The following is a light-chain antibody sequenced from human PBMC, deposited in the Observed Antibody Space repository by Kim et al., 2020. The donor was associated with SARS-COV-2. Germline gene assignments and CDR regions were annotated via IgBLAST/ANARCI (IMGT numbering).Light chain of an antibody. V-gene: IGLV3-1*01. CDR1: KLGDKY. J-gene: IGLJ1*01. CDR3: QAWDSSTANV. CDR2: QDS. Sequence: SYELTQPPSVSVSPGQTASITCSGDKLGDKYACWYQQKPGQSPVLVIYQDSKRPSGIPERFSGSNSRNTATLTISGTQAMDEADYYCQAWDSSTANVFGTGTKVTVL.